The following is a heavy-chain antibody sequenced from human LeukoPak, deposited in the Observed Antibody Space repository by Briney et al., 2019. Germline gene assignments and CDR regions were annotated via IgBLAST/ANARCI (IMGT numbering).Heavy chain of an antibody. CDR3: ARADDSSSGYFDY. D-gene: IGHD6-6*01. Sequence: GGSLRLSCAVSGFIFSDYYMSWIRQAPGKGLEWVSHISNSGNTIRYADSVKGRFTISRDNAKNSLYLQMNSLRAEDTAVYYCARADDSSSGYFDYWGQGTLVTVSS. J-gene: IGHJ4*02. CDR1: GFIFSDYY. V-gene: IGHV3-11*04. CDR2: ISNSGNTI.